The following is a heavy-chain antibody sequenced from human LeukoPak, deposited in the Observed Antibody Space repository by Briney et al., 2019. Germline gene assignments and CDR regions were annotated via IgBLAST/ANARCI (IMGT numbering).Heavy chain of an antibody. CDR2: IYYSGST. V-gene: IGHV4-39*01. J-gene: IGHJ3*02. CDR1: GGSFSSSSYY. Sequence: PSETLSLTCTVSGGSFSSSSYYWGWVRQPPGKGLEWIGSIYYSGSTYYNPSLKSRVTISVDTSKNQFSLKLSSVTAADTAVYYCARHALIVDTAMVFSPDAFDIWGQGTMVTVSS. D-gene: IGHD5-18*01. CDR3: ARHALIVDTAMVFSPDAFDI.